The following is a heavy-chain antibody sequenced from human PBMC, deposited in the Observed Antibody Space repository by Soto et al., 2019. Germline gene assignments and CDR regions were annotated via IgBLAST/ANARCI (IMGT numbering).Heavy chain of an antibody. CDR1: GFTFGRYG. D-gene: IGHD4-17*01. V-gene: IGHV3-33*01. CDR3: ATVNGDYVFEY. J-gene: IGHJ4*02. Sequence: QVQLVKSGGGVVQPGRSLRLSCAASGFTFGRYGMHWVRQAPGKGLEWVAIIWYDGSNKNYADSVKGRFTISRDNSKNTLYLQMNSLRAEDTAVYYCATVNGDYVFEYWGQGTLVTVSS. CDR2: IWYDGSNK.